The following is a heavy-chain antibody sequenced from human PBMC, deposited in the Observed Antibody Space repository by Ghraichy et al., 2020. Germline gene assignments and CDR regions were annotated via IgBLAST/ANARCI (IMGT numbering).Heavy chain of an antibody. D-gene: IGHD2-2*01. CDR1: GFTFSEYW. CDR3: ARDGRIAVVTSY. V-gene: IGHV3-7*01. J-gene: IGHJ1*01. CDR2: IQQDGSEK. Sequence: GGSLRLSCAVSGFTFSEYWMSWVRQAPGKGLEWVANIQQDGSEKNYVDSVKGRFTISRDNAKNSLFLQMNSLRVEDTAVYYCARDGRIAVVTSYWGQGTLVTVSS.